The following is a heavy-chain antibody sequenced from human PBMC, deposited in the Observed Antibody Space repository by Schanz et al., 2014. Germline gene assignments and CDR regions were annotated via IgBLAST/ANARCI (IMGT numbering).Heavy chain of an antibody. D-gene: IGHD3-3*01. Sequence: EMQLVESGGGLIQPGGSLRLSCAASGFTVTSYYMSWVRQAPGKGLEWVSVIYSGDNTYYADSVKGRFTISRDNAKNSMYLEMNSLRAEDTAVFYCARVGGTYYDFWSGVPPTVMHDGFDIWGQGTMVTVS. CDR2: IYSGDNT. CDR3: ARVGGTYYDFWSGVPPTVMHDGFDI. CDR1: GFTVTSYY. V-gene: IGHV3-53*01. J-gene: IGHJ3*02.